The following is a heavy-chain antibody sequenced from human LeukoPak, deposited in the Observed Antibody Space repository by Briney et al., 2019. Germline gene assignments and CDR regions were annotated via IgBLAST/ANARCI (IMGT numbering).Heavy chain of an antibody. CDR2: INPSGGST. CDR3: ARDTSGGSYLLYYYYYMGV. Sequence: ASVKVSCKTSGYTFMSFGISWVRQAPGQGLEWMGIINPSGGSTSYAQKFQGRVTMTRDTSTSTVYMELSSLRSEDTAVYYCARDTSGGSYLLYYYYYMGVWGKGTTVTVSS. J-gene: IGHJ6*03. D-gene: IGHD1-26*01. V-gene: IGHV1-46*01. CDR1: GYTFMSFG.